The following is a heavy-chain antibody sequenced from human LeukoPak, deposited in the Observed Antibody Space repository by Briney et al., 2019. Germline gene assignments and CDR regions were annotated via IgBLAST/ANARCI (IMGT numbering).Heavy chain of an antibody. D-gene: IGHD3-22*01. Sequence: PGGSLRLSCAASGFTFSSYWMSWVRRAPGKGLEWVANIKQDGSEKYYVDSVKGRFTISRDNAKNSLYLQMNSLRAEDTAVYYCARDSRGSGYSNFDYWGQGTLVTVSS. CDR2: IKQDGSEK. V-gene: IGHV3-7*01. CDR3: ARDSRGSGYSNFDY. J-gene: IGHJ4*02. CDR1: GFTFSSYW.